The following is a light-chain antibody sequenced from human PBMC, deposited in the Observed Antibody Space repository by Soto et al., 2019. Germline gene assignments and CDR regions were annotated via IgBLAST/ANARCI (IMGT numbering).Light chain of an antibody. CDR3: QQYNNWPPLT. V-gene: IGKV3-15*01. CDR1: QSVYNY. CDR2: GAS. J-gene: IGKJ4*01. Sequence: EIVLTQSPGTLSLSPGERATLSCRASQSVYNYLAWYQQKPGQAPRLLIYGASTRATGIPARFSGSGSGTEFTLTISSLQSEDFAVYYCQQYNNWPPLTFGGGTKVDIK.